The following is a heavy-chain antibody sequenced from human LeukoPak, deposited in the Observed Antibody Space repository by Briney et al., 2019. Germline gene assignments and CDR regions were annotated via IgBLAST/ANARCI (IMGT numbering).Heavy chain of an antibody. V-gene: IGHV3-48*03. J-gene: IGHJ4*02. Sequence: GGSLRLSCAASGFTFSSYEMNWVRQAPGKGLEWVSYISSGGSTIYFADSVKGRFTISRDNAKNSLYLQMNSLRAEDTAVYYCARDDSAWYAYWGPGTLVTVSS. CDR2: ISSGGSTI. CDR1: GFTFSSYE. CDR3: ARDDSAWYAY. D-gene: IGHD6-19*01.